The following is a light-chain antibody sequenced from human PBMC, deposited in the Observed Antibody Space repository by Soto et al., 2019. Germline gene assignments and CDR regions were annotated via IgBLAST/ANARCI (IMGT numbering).Light chain of an antibody. CDR2: GAS. J-gene: IGKJ2*01. Sequence: EIVLTQSPGTLSLSPGERATLSCRASQSVSSSYLAWYQQKPGQAPRLLIYGASSRATGIPDRFSGSGSVTDFTLTISRVEPEDFAVYYCQQYGSSPYTFGQGTKLEIK. CDR1: QSVSSSY. CDR3: QQYGSSPYT. V-gene: IGKV3-20*01.